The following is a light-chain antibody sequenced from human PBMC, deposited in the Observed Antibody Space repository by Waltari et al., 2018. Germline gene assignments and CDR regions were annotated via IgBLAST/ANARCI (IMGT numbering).Light chain of an antibody. CDR3: QVWDANTDPGV. J-gene: IGLJ1*01. Sequence: SYVLTQPPSVSVAPGETARITCGGNNLERKKVHWYRQRPGQAPVVVISYDNDRAAGIPERFSGSNSGNTATLTISRVEAGDEADYSCQVWDANTDPGVFGTGTEVTVL. CDR2: YDN. V-gene: IGLV3-21*01. CDR1: NLERKK.